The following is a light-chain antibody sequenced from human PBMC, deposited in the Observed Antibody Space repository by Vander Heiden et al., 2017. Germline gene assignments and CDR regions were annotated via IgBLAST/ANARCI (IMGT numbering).Light chain of an antibody. CDR3: AAWDDSLSVNWV. Sequence: QSVLTQPPSASGTPGHRVTISCSGGSSNIGSNYVYWYQQLPGAAPKLLGYRNSQRPSGVPGRFSGSRSGTSASLAISGLRSEDEADYYCAAWDDSLSVNWVFGGGTKLTVL. J-gene: IGLJ3*02. V-gene: IGLV1-47*01. CDR2: RNS. CDR1: SSNIGSNY.